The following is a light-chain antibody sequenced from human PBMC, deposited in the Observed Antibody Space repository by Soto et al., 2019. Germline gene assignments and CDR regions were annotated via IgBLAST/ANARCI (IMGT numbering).Light chain of an antibody. CDR1: QSVSSSY. CDR3: QQYGNSRGT. V-gene: IGKV3-20*01. CDR2: GAS. J-gene: IGKJ1*01. Sequence: IVLTQSPGTLSLSPGERATLSCRASQSVSSSYLAWYQQKPGQAPRLLIYGASSRATGIPDRFSGSGSGTDFTLTISGLEPEDSAVYYCQQYGNSRGTFGQGTKVDIK.